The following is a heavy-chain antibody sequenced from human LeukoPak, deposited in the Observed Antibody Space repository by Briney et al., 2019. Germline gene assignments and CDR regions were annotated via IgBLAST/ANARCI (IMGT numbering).Heavy chain of an antibody. CDR1: GFTFSSYS. Sequence: GGSLRLSCAASGFTFSSYSMNWVRQAPGQGLEWVSSISSSSSYIYYADSVKGRFTISRDNSKNTLYLQMNSLRAEDTAVYYCAKYPNYGDFPYSAYFDYWGQGTLVTVSS. J-gene: IGHJ4*02. D-gene: IGHD4-17*01. V-gene: IGHV3-21*04. CDR2: ISSSSSYI. CDR3: AKYPNYGDFPYSAYFDY.